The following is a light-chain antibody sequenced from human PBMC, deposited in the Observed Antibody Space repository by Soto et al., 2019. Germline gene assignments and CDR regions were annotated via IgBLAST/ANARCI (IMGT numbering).Light chain of an antibody. V-gene: IGKV3-20*01. CDR3: QQYGSSRLT. CDR1: QSVSSSY. Sequence: EILLTQSPGTLSLSPGERATLSCRASQSVSSSYLAWYQQKPGQAPRLLIYGASSRATGIPDRFSGSGSGTDFTLTISRLEPEDFAVYYCQQYGSSRLTFGGGTKVDIK. CDR2: GAS. J-gene: IGKJ4*01.